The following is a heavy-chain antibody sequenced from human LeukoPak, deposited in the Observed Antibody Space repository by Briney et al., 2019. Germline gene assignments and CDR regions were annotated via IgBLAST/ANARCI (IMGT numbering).Heavy chain of an antibody. J-gene: IGHJ4*02. CDR2: IRYDGSNK. CDR3: ARELSPITSPLDY. CDR1: GFTFSSYG. D-gene: IGHD1-20*01. Sequence: GGSLRLSCAASGFTFSSYGMHWVRQAPGKGLEWVAFIRYDGSNKYYADSVKGRFTISRDNSKNTLYLRMNSLRAEDTAVYYCARELSPITSPLDYWGQGTLVTVSS. V-gene: IGHV3-30*02.